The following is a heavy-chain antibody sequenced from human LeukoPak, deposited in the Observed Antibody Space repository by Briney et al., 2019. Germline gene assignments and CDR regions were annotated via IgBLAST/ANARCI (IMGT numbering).Heavy chain of an antibody. Sequence: PGGSLRLSCAASGFTFDDYAMHWVRQAPGKGLEWVSGISWNSGGIGYADSVKGRFTISRVNAKRSLYLQMNSLRAEDTALYYCAARIAAAQFDYWGQGTLVTVSS. CDR2: ISWNSGGI. CDR3: AARIAAAQFDY. CDR1: GFTFDDYA. D-gene: IGHD6-13*01. J-gene: IGHJ4*02. V-gene: IGHV3-9*01.